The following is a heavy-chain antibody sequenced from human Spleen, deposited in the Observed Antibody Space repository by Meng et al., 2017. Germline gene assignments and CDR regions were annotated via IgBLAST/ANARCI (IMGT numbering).Heavy chain of an antibody. CDR2: IYDGGST. CDR3: ARVGSSSWFVAD. CDR1: GGSISSSNW. D-gene: IGHD6-13*01. J-gene: IGHJ4*02. Sequence: VKLQQWGAGMLKPSGHLSLTCAVSGGSISSSNWWSWVRQSPGKGLEWIGEIYDGGSTNYNPSLKSRVTISVDKSKNQFSLKLSSVTAADTAVYYCARVGSSSWFVADWGQGTLVTVSS. V-gene: IGHV4-4*02.